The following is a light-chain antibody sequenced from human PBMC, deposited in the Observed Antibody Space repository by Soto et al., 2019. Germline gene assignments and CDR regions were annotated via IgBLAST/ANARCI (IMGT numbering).Light chain of an antibody. CDR1: QNIDSG. CDR3: PQYHFFWT. J-gene: IGKJ1*01. CDR2: KAS. Sequence: DIQMTQSPSTLSASVGDRVTITCRASQNIDSGLAWYQQKPGKAPKLLIYKASTLESGVPLRFSGSGSGTEFTLTITSLPPDAFATYYCPQYHFFWTFGQGTRVEIK. V-gene: IGKV1-5*03.